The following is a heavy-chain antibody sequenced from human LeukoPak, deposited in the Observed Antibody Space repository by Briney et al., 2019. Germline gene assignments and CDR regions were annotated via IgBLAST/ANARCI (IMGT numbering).Heavy chain of an antibody. V-gene: IGHV3-21*01. CDR2: ISSSSSYI. D-gene: IGHD2-15*01. J-gene: IGHJ6*03. CDR1: GFTVSSNY. CDR3: ARDADSVIYFYIDV. Sequence: PGGSLRLSCAASGFTVSSNYMSWVRQAPGKGLEWVSSISSSSSYIYYADSVKGRFTISRDNAKNTLYLQMNSLRAEDTAVYYCARDADSVIYFYIDVWGKGTTVTISS.